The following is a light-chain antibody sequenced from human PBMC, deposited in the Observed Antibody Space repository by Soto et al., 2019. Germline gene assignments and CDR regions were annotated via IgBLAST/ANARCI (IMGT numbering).Light chain of an antibody. J-gene: IGKJ3*01. CDR1: QDIRNF. CDR2: AAS. V-gene: IGKV1-27*01. CDR3: QKYSSVPV. Sequence: IQMTQSPTSLSASVGDSVTITCRASQDIRNFVAWYQQKPGKAPKLLIYAASTLQSGVPSRFSGSGSGTDFTLTINSLQPEDVATYSCQKYSSVPVFGPGTKVEIK.